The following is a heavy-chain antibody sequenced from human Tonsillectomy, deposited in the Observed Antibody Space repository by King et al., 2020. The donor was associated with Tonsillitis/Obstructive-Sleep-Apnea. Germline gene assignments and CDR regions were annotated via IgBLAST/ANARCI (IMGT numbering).Heavy chain of an antibody. CDR2: INHSGST. D-gene: IGHD3-22*01. Sequence: VQLPQWGAGLLKPSETLSLTCAVYGGSFSGYYWSWIRQPPGKGLEWIGEINHSGSTNYNPSLKSRVTISVDTSKNQFSLKLSSVTAADTAVYYCARDYYYDSMGYFDYWGQGTLVTVSS. J-gene: IGHJ4*02. CDR1: GGSFSGYY. V-gene: IGHV4-34*01. CDR3: ARDYYYDSMGYFDY.